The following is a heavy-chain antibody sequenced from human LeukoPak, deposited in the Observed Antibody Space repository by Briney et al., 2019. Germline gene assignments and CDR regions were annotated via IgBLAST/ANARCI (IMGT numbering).Heavy chain of an antibody. D-gene: IGHD5-24*01. CDR2: IYSGGST. J-gene: IGHJ6*02. CDR1: GFTFSDYY. Sequence: PGGSLRLSCAASGFTFSDYYMSWIRQAPGKGLEWVSVIYSGGSTYYADSVKGRFTISRDNSKNTLYLQMNSLRAEDTAVYYCARDAVEMATNDYYYGMDVWGQGTTVTVSS. CDR3: ARDAVEMATNDYYYGMDV. V-gene: IGHV3-53*01.